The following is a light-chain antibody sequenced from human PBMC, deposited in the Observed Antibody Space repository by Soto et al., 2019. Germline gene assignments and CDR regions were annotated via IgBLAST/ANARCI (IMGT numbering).Light chain of an antibody. CDR3: QQYKSWWPIT. J-gene: IGKJ5*01. CDR2: NAV. CDR1: QNIDNK. V-gene: IGKV3-15*01. Sequence: EIVLTQSPATLSVSPGERATLSCRASQNIDNKLVWYQQKPGQAPSLLLSNAVTRAPGIPARFSGSGFGTEFTLTISSLQPEDFAIYYCQQYKSWWPITFGQGRRLEI.